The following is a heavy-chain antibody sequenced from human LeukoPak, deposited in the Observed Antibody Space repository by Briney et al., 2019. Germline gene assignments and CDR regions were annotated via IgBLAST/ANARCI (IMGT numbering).Heavy chain of an antibody. D-gene: IGHD3-22*01. CDR2: INQDGSEK. Sequence: GGSLRLSCAASGFTFSSYWMSWVRQAPGKGLEWVANINQDGSEKYYVDSVKGRFTISRDNAKNSLYLQMNSLRAEDTAVYYCARSPHYYDSSGYYPSRAFDIWGQGTMVTVSS. CDR3: ARSPHYYDSSGYYPSRAFDI. V-gene: IGHV3-7*01. CDR1: GFTFSSYW. J-gene: IGHJ3*02.